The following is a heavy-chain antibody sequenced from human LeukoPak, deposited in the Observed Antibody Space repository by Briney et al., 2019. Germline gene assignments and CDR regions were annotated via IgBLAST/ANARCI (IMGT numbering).Heavy chain of an antibody. CDR3: ARCSPHDSELGDWFDP. V-gene: IGHV4-39*07. Sequence: SETLSLTCSVSGGSISSSNYYWGWIRQPPGKGLEWIGIIYYSGSTYYTPSLKSRVTISVDTSKNQFSLKLTSVTAADTAVYFCARCSPHDSELGDWFDPWGQGTLVTVSS. CDR2: IYYSGST. D-gene: IGHD3-16*01. CDR1: GGSISSSNYY. J-gene: IGHJ5*02.